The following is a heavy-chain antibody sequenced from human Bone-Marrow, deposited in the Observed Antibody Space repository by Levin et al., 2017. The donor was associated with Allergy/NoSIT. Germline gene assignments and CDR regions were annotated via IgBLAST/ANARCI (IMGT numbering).Heavy chain of an antibody. CDR1: KFIFDDYG. CDR3: VKSLNTMTIHDGFDF. Sequence: GGSLRLSCATSKFIFDDYGMYSVRQAPGKGLEWVSGISWNSGKTHYADSVKGRFIISRDNAKNSLYLQMNSLRTEDTALYYCVKSLNTMTIHDGFDFWGQGTMVTVSA. D-gene: IGHD1/OR15-1a*01. J-gene: IGHJ3*01. CDR2: ISWNSGKT. V-gene: IGHV3-9*01.